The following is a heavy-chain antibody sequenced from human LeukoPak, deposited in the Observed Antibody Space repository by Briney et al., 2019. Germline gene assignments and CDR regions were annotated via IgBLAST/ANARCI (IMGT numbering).Heavy chain of an antibody. V-gene: IGHV4-59*01. CDR2: IYYSGST. J-gene: IGHJ4*02. CDR3: ARSRAADGSYFDY. D-gene: IGHD3-10*01. Sequence: TASDTLSLTCTVSGGSISSYYWSWIRQPRGKGLEWIGYIYYSGSTNYNPSLKSRVTISVDTSKNQFSLKLSSVTAADTAVYYCARSRAADGSYFDYWGQGTLVTVSS. CDR1: GGSISSYY.